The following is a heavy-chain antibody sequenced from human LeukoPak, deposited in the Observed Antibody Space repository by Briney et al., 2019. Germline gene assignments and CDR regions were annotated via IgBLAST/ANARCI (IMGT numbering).Heavy chain of an antibody. Sequence: GASVKVSCKASGYTFTSYGINWGRQAPGQGLEWMGWIGAYNGNTNYAQKFQGRVTMTTDTSTSTAYMDLRSLRSDDTAVYYCARDRRCGCGGGSCYIDYWGQGTLVTVSS. CDR3: ARDRRCGCGGGSCYIDY. J-gene: IGHJ4*02. D-gene: IGHD2-15*01. V-gene: IGHV1-18*01. CDR1: GYTFTSYG. CDR2: IGAYNGNT.